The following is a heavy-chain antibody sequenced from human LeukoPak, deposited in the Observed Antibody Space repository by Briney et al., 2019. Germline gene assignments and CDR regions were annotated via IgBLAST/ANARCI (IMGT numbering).Heavy chain of an antibody. D-gene: IGHD3-9*01. CDR2: IYYSGST. J-gene: IGHJ4*02. Sequence: SETLSLTCTVSGGSISSSSYYWGWIRRPPGKGLEWIGSIYYSGSTYYNPSLKSRVTISVDTSKNQFSLKLSSVTAADTAVYYCARGSFLTGLDYWGQGTLVTVSS. V-gene: IGHV4-39*07. CDR3: ARGSFLTGLDY. CDR1: GGSISSSSYY.